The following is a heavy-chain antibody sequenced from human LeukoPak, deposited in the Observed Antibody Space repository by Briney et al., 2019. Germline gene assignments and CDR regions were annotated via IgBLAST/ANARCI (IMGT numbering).Heavy chain of an antibody. V-gene: IGHV1-24*01. CDR2: FDPEDGET. CDR3: ATRTYYDSSGPPDY. J-gene: IGHJ4*02. D-gene: IGHD3-22*01. CDR1: GYTLTELS. Sequence: AASVKVSCKVSGYTLTELSMHWVRQAPGKGLEWMGGFDPEDGETIYAQKFQGRVTMTEDTSTDTAYMELSGLRSEDTAVYYCATRTYYDSSGPPDYWGQGTLVTVSS.